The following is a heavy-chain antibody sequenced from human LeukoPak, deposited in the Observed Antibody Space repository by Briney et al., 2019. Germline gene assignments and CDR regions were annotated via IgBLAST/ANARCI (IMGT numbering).Heavy chain of an antibody. D-gene: IGHD6-13*01. CDR1: GFTFRVYS. J-gene: IGHJ4*02. CDR2: ISSSTSYI. Sequence: RGGSLRLSCAASGFTFRVYSMNWVRQAPGRGREWVSSISSSTSYIYYADSVKGRFTISRDNAKNSVYLQMNSLRAEDTAVYYCARAPATPGSDYDYWGQGTLVTVSS. V-gene: IGHV3-21*01. CDR3: ARAPATPGSDYDY.